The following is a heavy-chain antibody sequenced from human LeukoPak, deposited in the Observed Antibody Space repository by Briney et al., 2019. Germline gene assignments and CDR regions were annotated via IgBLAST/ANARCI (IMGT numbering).Heavy chain of an antibody. V-gene: IGHV1-18*01. D-gene: IGHD5-18*01. J-gene: IGHJ4*02. CDR3: ARSGYSFGYHYFDL. CDR2: ISASNGNT. CDR1: DYTFTNYG. Sequence: ASVKVSCKASDYTFTNYGFSWVRQAPGQGPEWMGWISASNGNTNYAQKFQGRVTLTRDTSASTAYMDLRSLRSDDTAVYFCARSGYSFGYHYFDLWGQGTLVTVSS.